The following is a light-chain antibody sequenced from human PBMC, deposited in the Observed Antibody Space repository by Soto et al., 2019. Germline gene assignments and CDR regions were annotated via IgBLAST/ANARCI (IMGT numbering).Light chain of an antibody. Sequence: IVMTQSPDSLAVSLGERATINCKSSQSVXSNSNNKNCLAWYQQKPGQPPRLLIYWASTRESGVPDRFSGSGSGTDFTLTISSLQAEDVAVYYCQHYYSIPWTFGQGTKVDIK. V-gene: IGKV4-1*01. CDR2: WAS. CDR1: QSVXSNSNNKNC. J-gene: IGKJ1*01. CDR3: QHYYSIPWT.